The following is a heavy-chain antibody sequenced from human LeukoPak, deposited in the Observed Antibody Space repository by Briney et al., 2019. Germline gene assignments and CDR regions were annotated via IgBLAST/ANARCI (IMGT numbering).Heavy chain of an antibody. CDR1: GYTFTGYY. J-gene: IGHJ6*02. D-gene: IGHD2-2*01. V-gene: IGHV1-2*04. CDR2: INPNSGGT. CDR3: ARDQGRRVPAAKSYYYYGMDV. Sequence: GASVKVSCKASGYTFTGYYMHWVRQAPGQGLEWMGWINPNSGGTNYAQKFQGWVTMTRDTSISTAYMELSRLRSDDTAVYYCARDQGRRVPAAKSYYYYGMDVWGQGTTVTVSS.